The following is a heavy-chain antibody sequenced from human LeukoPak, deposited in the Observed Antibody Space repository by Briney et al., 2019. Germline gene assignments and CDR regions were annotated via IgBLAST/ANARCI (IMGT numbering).Heavy chain of an antibody. Sequence: GASVKVSCKASGYTFTSYAMHWVRQAPGQRLEWMGWINAGNGNTKYSQKFQGRVTITRDTSASTAYMELRSLRSDDTAVYYCAREQTYHPFGIDYWGQGTLVTVSS. V-gene: IGHV1-3*01. CDR3: AREQTYHPFGIDY. CDR1: GYTFTSYA. CDR2: INAGNGNT. J-gene: IGHJ4*02. D-gene: IGHD3-10*01.